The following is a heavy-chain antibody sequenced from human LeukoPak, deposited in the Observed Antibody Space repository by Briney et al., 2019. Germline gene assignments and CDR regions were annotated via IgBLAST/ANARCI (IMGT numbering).Heavy chain of an antibody. J-gene: IGHJ4*02. Sequence: PGGSLRLSCAASGFTFSSYAMSWVRQAPGKGLEWVSAISGSGGSTYHADSVKGRFTVSRDNSKNTLYLQMNSLRAEDTAVYYCAKEEAFGWFREFQGDWGQGTLVTVSS. CDR3: AKEEAFGWFREFQGD. CDR2: ISGSGGST. D-gene: IGHD3-10*01. V-gene: IGHV3-23*01. CDR1: GFTFSSYA.